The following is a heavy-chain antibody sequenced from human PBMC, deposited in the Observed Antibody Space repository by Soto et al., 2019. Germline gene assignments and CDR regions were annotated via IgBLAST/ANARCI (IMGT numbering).Heavy chain of an antibody. J-gene: IGHJ4*02. CDR2: IYGSDDK. CDR3: ARRYDPYYFDY. V-gene: IGHV2-5*01. D-gene: IGHD1-1*01. Sequence: QITLKESGPTLVKPTQTLTLTCTFSGFSLTTSAVAVGWIRQPPGKALEWLAIIYGSDDKFYSPSLKSRLTITKDTSTTQVSLTMTHMAPVDTATYYCARRYDPYYFDYWGQGTLVTVSS. CDR1: GFSLTTSAVA.